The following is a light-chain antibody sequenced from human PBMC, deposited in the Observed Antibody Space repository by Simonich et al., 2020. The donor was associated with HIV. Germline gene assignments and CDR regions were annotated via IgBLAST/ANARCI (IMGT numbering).Light chain of an antibody. CDR2: GAS. CDR1: QSVSIN. CDR3: QQYDNWPLT. V-gene: IGKV3D-15*01. Sequence: EIMMTQSPATLSVSPGERATLFCSASQSVSINLAWYQQKPGQAPRLLIYGASTRATGIPARFSGGGSGTEFTLTISSLQSEDFALYYCQQYDNWPLTFGGGTKVEIK. J-gene: IGKJ4*01.